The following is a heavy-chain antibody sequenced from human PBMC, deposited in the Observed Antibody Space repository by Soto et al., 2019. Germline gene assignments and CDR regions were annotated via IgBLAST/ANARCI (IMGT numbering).Heavy chain of an antibody. Sequence: PSETLSLTCTVSGGSISSFYWSWIRQPAGKELEWIGRIYTCGSTNYNPSLKSRVTMSIDTSKNQFSLKLTSVTAADTAVYFCARDSSGYYYLFDYWGQGTLVTVSS. J-gene: IGHJ4*02. CDR2: IYTCGST. CDR3: ARDSSGYYYLFDY. D-gene: IGHD3-22*01. V-gene: IGHV4-4*07. CDR1: GGSISSFY.